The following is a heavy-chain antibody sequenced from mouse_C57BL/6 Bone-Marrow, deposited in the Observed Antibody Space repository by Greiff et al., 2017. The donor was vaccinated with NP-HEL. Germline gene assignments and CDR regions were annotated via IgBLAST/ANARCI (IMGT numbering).Heavy chain of an antibody. J-gene: IGHJ3*01. V-gene: IGHV1-63*01. CDR1: GYTFTNYW. D-gene: IGHD1-1*01. CDR3: ARGDYYGSSSSWFAY. CDR2: IYPGGGYT. Sequence: VQLQESGAELVRPGTSVKMSCKASGYTFTNYWIGWAKQRPGHGLEWIGDIYPGGGYTNYNEKFKGKATLTADKSSSTAYMQFSSLTSEDSAIYYCARGDYYGSSSSWFAYWGQGTLVTVSA.